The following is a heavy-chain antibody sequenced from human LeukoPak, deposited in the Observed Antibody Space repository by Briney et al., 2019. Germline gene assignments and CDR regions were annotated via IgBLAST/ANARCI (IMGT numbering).Heavy chain of an antibody. V-gene: IGHV3-53*01. CDR1: GFNVRSAY. CDR2: IYVNGST. D-gene: IGHD6-19*01. J-gene: IGHJ2*01. CDR3: ARDAGWYSPNWYFDL. Sequence: PGGSLRLSCAASGFNVRSAYMTWVRQAPGKALEWVSIIYVNGSTYYADSVKGRFTISRDNSKNTLFLQIHSLRAEDTAVYHCARDAGWYSPNWYFDLWGRGTLVTVSS.